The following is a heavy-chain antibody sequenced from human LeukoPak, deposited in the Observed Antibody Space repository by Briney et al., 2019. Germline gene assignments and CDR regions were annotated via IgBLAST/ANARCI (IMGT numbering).Heavy chain of an antibody. J-gene: IGHJ4*02. Sequence: GGSLRLSCAASGFTFSSYAMHWVRQAPGKGLEYVSAISSNGGSTYYADSVKGRFTISRDNSKNTLYLQMSSLRAEDTAVYYCVKDFSLELWLKFDYWGQGTLVTVSS. V-gene: IGHV3-64D*06. CDR1: GFTFSSYA. CDR3: VKDFSLELWLKFDY. CDR2: ISSNGGST. D-gene: IGHD5-18*01.